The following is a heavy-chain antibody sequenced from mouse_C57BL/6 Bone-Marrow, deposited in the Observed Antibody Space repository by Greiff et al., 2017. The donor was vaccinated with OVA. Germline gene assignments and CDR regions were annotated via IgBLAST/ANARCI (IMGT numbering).Heavy chain of an antibody. CDR1: GYTFTSYW. CDR2: IHPNSGST. D-gene: IGHD2-2*01. V-gene: IGHV1-64*01. Sequence: QVHVKQPGAELVKPGASVKLSCKASGYTFTSYWMHWVKQRPGQGLEWIGMIHPNSGSTNYNEKFKSKATLTVDKSSSTAYMQLSSLTSEDSAVYYCARDWFYWYFDVWGTGTTVTVSS. J-gene: IGHJ1*03. CDR3: ARDWFYWYFDV.